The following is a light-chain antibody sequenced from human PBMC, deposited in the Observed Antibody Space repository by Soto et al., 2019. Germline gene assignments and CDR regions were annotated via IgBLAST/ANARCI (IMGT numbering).Light chain of an antibody. CDR2: EVS. CDR3: SSYTSSGTWV. J-gene: IGLJ3*02. V-gene: IGLV2-14*01. Sequence: QSVLTQPASVSGSPGQSITISCTGTSSDVGGYNYVSWYQQHAGFAPKLIIYEVSNRPSGVSNRFSGSKSGDTASLTISGVQAEDEAAYYCSSYTSSGTWVFGGGTKVTVL. CDR1: SSDVGGYNY.